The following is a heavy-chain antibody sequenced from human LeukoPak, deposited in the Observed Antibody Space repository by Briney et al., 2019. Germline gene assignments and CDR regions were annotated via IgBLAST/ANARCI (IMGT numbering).Heavy chain of an antibody. V-gene: IGHV4-34*01. D-gene: IGHD6-19*01. CDR3: ARVQWLVPFDY. Sequence: SETLSLTCAVYGGSFSGYYWSWIRQPPGKGLEWIGEINHSGSTNYNPSLKSRVTISVDTSKNQFSLKLSSVTAADTAVYHCARVQWLVPFDYWGQGTLVTVSS. CDR1: GGSFSGYY. J-gene: IGHJ4*02. CDR2: INHSGST.